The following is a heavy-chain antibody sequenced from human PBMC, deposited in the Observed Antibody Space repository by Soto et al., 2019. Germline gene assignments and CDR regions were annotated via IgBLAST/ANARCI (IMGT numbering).Heavy chain of an antibody. V-gene: IGHV1-8*01. Sequence: GASVKVSCKASGYTFTSDDIYWVRQATGQGLEWMGWMNPNTGNSGYAQKFQGRVTVTSDTSINTVYMELSSLRSEDTAVYYCARRAETNGWNGFGADKYYFDFWGQGTLVTVSS. CDR2: MNPNTGNS. J-gene: IGHJ4*02. CDR1: GYTFTSDD. CDR3: ARRAETNGWNGFGADKYYFDF. D-gene: IGHD1-1*01.